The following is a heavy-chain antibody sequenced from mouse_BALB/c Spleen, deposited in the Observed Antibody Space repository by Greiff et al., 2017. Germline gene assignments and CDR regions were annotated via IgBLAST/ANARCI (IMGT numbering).Heavy chain of an antibody. Sequence: VKLMESGPGLVQPSQSLSITCTVSGFSLTSYGVRWVRQSPGKGLEWLGVIWSGGSTDYNAAFISRLSISKDNSKSQVFFKMNSLQANDTAIYYCARDYVFYAMDYWGQGTSVTVSS. V-gene: IGHV2-2*02. D-gene: IGHD1-1*01. CDR2: IWSGGST. J-gene: IGHJ4*01. CDR3: ARDYVFYAMDY. CDR1: GFSLTSYG.